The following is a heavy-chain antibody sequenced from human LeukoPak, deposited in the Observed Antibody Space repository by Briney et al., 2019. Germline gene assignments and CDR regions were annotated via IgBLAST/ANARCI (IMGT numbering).Heavy chain of an antibody. J-gene: IGHJ4*02. CDR3: VKASEYYDY. V-gene: IGHV3-64D*06. Sequence: GGSLRLSCSASGFTFSSFGMHWVRQAPGKGLEYVSSIATNGGSIVYADSVRGRFTISRDNSKNALYLQMSSLRPEDTAVYFCVKASEYYDYSGQGTLVTVSS. D-gene: IGHD3-10*01. CDR1: GFTFSSFG. CDR2: IATNGGSI.